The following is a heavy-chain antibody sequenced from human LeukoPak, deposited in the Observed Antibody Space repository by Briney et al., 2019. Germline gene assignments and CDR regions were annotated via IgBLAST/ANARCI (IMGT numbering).Heavy chain of an antibody. CDR3: ARGARRSGEVSKYNWFDP. CDR1: GGTFSSYA. V-gene: IGHV1-69*05. CDR2: IIPIFGTA. Sequence: SVKVSCKAPGGTFSSYAISWVRQAPGQGLEWMGGIIPIFGTANYAQKFQGRVTITTDESTSTAYMELSSLRSEDTAVYYCARGARRSGEVSKYNWFDPWGQGTLVTVSS. D-gene: IGHD7-27*01. J-gene: IGHJ5*02.